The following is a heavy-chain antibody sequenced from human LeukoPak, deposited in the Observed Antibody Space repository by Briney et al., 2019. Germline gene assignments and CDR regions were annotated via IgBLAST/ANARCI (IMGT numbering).Heavy chain of an antibody. D-gene: IGHD2-15*01. Sequence: SVKVSCKASGGTFSNYAISWVRQAPGQGLEWMGGIIPIFGTANYAQKFRGRVTITADKSTSTAYMELSSLRSEDTAVYYCASVGGAAENPLIDYWGQGTLVTVSS. CDR1: GGTFSNYA. V-gene: IGHV1-69*06. J-gene: IGHJ4*02. CDR3: ASVGGAAENPLIDY. CDR2: IIPIFGTA.